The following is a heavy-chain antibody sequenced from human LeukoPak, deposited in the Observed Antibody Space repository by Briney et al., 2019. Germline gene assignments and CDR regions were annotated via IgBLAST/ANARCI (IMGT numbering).Heavy chain of an antibody. CDR3: ARSPPGWYYDNSGQYYFDT. CDR2: ISFTGNT. CDR1: GGSISGYY. V-gene: IGHV4-59*08. D-gene: IGHD3-22*01. J-gene: IGHJ4*02. Sequence: SETLSLTCTVSGGSISGYYWSWIQQSPGKRLEWIAYISFTGNTNYNPSLKGRVTISLDTSKTHFSLTLSSLTAADTAVYYCARSPPGWYYDNSGQYYFDTWGQGALVTVSS.